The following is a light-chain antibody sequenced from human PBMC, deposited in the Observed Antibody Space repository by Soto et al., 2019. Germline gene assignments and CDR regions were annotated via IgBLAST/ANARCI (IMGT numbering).Light chain of an antibody. CDR3: GTWDESLGAGV. Sequence: QSVLTQPASLSATPGEKVTISCSGRGSNIGRNYVSWYRQFPGTAPQLLIYDDSKRHSGVPDRLSGSRYGPSASLAIAGLQHGDDAVYYCGTWDESLGAGVFGGVTKLTVL. J-gene: IGLJ2*01. V-gene: IGLV1-51*01. CDR1: GSNIGRNY. CDR2: DDS.